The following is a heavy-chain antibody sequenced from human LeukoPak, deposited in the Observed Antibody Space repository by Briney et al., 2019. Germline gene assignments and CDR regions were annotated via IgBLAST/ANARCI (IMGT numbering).Heavy chain of an antibody. CDR2: INPSGSST. D-gene: IGHD3-16*02. Sequence: ASVTVSCKASGYSFTSHYMHWVRQAPGQGLEWLGLINPSGSSTLYAQKFQGRVTMTRDMSTTTDYMELSSLRSEDTAVYYCARDNSVGDIAWWFDPWGQGTLVTVSS. J-gene: IGHJ5*02. CDR3: ARDNSVGDIAWWFDP. CDR1: GYSFTSHY. V-gene: IGHV1-46*01.